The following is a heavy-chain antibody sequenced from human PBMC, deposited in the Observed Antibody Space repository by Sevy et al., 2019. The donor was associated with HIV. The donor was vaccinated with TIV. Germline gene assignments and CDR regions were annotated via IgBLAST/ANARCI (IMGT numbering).Heavy chain of an antibody. D-gene: IGHD6-19*01. Sequence: ASVKVSCKASGYTFTSYDINWVRQATGQGLEWMGWMNPNSGSTGYAQKFQGRVTMTRNTSINTAYMELSSLRSEDTAVYYGERVVFASSGWYYWGQGTLVTVSS. CDR1: GYTFTSYD. CDR3: ERVVFASSGWYY. V-gene: IGHV1-8*01. CDR2: MNPNSGST. J-gene: IGHJ4*02.